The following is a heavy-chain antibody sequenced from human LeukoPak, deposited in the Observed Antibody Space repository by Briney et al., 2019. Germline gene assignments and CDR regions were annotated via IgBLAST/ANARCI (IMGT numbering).Heavy chain of an antibody. CDR1: GYTFTTLD. CDR2: ISTNSGYT. Sequence: GASVKVSCKASGYTFTTLDINWVRQATGQGLEWMGWISTNSGYTGNAQKFQGRVTITRDTSISTAYMELSGLTSEDTAVYYCARGPGLLPPEYFQHWGQGALVTVSS. D-gene: IGHD3-22*01. CDR3: ARGPGLLPPEYFQH. V-gene: IGHV1-8*03. J-gene: IGHJ1*01.